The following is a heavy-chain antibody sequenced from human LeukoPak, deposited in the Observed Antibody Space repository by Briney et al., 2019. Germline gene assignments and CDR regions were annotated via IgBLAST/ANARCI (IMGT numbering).Heavy chain of an antibody. V-gene: IGHV4-59*01. Sequence: SETLSLTCTVSGGSISNYYWTWIQQPPGKGLEWIGFISYSGNTNYNPSLESRVTISLDTSKNQFSLKLISVTAADTAVYYCARGVGSGYTDYWGQGALVTVSS. D-gene: IGHD3-22*01. J-gene: IGHJ4*02. CDR1: GGSISNYY. CDR2: ISYSGNT. CDR3: ARGVGSGYTDY.